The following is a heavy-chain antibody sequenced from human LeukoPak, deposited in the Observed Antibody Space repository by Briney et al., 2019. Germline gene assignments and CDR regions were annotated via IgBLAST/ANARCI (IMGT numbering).Heavy chain of an antibody. J-gene: IGHJ3*02. CDR3: ARDEAADGTNALDI. D-gene: IGHD6-13*01. V-gene: IGHV3-7*05. CDR2: IKQDGSEK. CDR1: GFTFSSYW. Sequence: PGGSLRLSCAASGFTFSSYWMSWVRLAPGKGLEWVANIKQDGSEKYYVDSVKGRFTISRDNAKNSLYLQMNSLRAEDTAVYYCARDEAADGTNALDIWGQGTMVTVSS.